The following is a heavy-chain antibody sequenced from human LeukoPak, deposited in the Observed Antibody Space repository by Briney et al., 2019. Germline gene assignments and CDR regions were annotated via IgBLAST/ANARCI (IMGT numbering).Heavy chain of an antibody. V-gene: IGHV3-21*01. J-gene: IGHJ3*02. Sequence: PGGSLRLSCAASGFTFSSYSMNWVRQAPGKGLEWVSSISSSSSYIYYADSVKGRFTISRDNAKNSLYLQMNSLRAGDTAVYYCARASRLWFGDQIGAFDIWAKGQWSPSLQ. CDR2: ISSSSSYI. CDR1: GFTFSSYS. D-gene: IGHD3-10*01. CDR3: ARASRLWFGDQIGAFDI.